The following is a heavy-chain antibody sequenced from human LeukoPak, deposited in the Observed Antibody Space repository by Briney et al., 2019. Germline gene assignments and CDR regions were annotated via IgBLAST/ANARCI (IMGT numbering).Heavy chain of an antibody. CDR2: IKQDGSEK. Sequence: GGSLRLSCAASGFTFSSYWMSWVRQAPGKGLEWVANIKQDGSEKYYVDSVKGRFTISRDNAENSVYLQMNSLRVDDTAVYYCARTREMGPMRDAFEIWGQGTMVTVS. J-gene: IGHJ3*02. D-gene: IGHD1-26*01. V-gene: IGHV3-7*01. CDR1: GFTFSSYW. CDR3: ARTREMGPMRDAFEI.